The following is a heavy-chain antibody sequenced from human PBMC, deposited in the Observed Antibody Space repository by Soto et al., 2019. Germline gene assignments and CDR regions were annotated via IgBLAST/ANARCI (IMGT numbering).Heavy chain of an antibody. CDR1: GFTFSSYD. CDR3: ARVLRNFAWPYGMDV. D-gene: IGHD3-9*01. J-gene: IGHJ6*02. CDR2: VGSVGDT. Sequence: PGGSLRLSCAASGFTFSSYDMHWVRQPTGKGLEWVSAVGSVGDTYYSGSVKGRFTISRENAKNSLYLQMNSLRAEDTAVYYCARVLRNFAWPYGMDVWGQGTTVTVSS. V-gene: IGHV3-13*01.